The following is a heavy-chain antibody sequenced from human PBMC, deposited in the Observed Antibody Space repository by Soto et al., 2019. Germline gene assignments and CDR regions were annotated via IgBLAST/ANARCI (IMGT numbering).Heavy chain of an antibody. CDR2: IYHSGST. D-gene: IGHD6-6*01. J-gene: IGHJ5*02. CDR3: ARERPDGARLDP. V-gene: IGHV4-30-4*01. Sequence: SETLSLTCTVSGGSISSGDYYWSWIRQPPGKGLEWIGYIYHSGSTYYNPSLKSRVTISVDTSKNQFSLKLSSVTAAGTAVYYCARERPDGARLDPWGQGTLVTVSS. CDR1: GGSISSGDYY.